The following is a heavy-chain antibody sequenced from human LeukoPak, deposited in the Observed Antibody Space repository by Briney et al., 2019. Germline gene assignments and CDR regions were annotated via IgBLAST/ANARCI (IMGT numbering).Heavy chain of an antibody. CDR1: GGSFSGYY. CDR2: INHSGST. V-gene: IGHV4-34*01. CDR3: ARTVIVVVTPINYYYYYMDV. J-gene: IGHJ6*03. D-gene: IGHD3-22*01. Sequence: SETLSLTCAVYGGSFSGYYWSWVRQPPGKGLEWIGEINHSGSTNYYPSLKSRVTISVDTSKNQFSLKLSSVTAADTAVYYCARTVIVVVTPINYYYYYMDVWGKGTTVTVSS.